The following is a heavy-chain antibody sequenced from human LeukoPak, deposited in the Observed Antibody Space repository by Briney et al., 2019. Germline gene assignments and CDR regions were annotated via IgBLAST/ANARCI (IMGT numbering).Heavy chain of an antibody. D-gene: IGHD4-17*01. CDR3: VRGRDYVGVAASLDL. Sequence: GGSLRLSCVASGFNFSGYYMSWIRLTPGKGLEWVSYISSRSITIYYVDPVKGRFTISRDDAKNSLSLQMNNLRAEDTALYYCVRGRDYVGVAASLDLWGRGTLVTVS. J-gene: IGHJ5*02. V-gene: IGHV3-11*01. CDR2: ISSRSITI. CDR1: GFNFSGYY.